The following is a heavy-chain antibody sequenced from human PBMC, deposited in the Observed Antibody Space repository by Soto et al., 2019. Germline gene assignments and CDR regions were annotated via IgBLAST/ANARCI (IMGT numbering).Heavy chain of an antibody. CDR2: IYYSGGT. Sequence: SETLSLTCTGSGGSVSSGSYYWSWIREPPGKGLERIGYIYYSGGTNYNPSLKSRVTISVDTSKNQFSMKLSSVTASDTTVYYWASRTPISDLSWGSGWYFDRWGHGTLVTVSS. V-gene: IGHV4-61*01. CDR1: GGSVSSGSYY. CDR3: ASRTPISDLSWGSGWYFDR. D-gene: IGHD7-27*01. J-gene: IGHJ2*01.